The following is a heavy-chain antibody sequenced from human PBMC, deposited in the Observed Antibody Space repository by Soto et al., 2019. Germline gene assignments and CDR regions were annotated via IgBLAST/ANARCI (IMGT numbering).Heavy chain of an antibody. J-gene: IGHJ3*02. CDR3: ARDGSGYDTSGYYLYEAFDI. V-gene: IGHV4-4*07. D-gene: IGHD3-22*01. CDR2: LYSTGST. CDR1: GGSVSSHY. Sequence: QVQLQESGPRLVKPSETLSLTCTVSGGSVSSHYWSWIRQAAGKGLEWIGRLYSTGSTNYNPSLRSRVTLSVGTSRNQFSLTLASVTAADTAVYYCARDGSGYDTSGYYLYEAFDIWCQGTMVTVSS.